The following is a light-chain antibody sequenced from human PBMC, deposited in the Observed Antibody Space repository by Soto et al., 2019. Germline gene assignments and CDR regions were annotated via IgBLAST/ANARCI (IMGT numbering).Light chain of an antibody. CDR2: GAS. Sequence: EILLTQSPGTLSLSPGERATLSCRASQSVSSSYLAWYQQKPGKAPRLLIYGASNTATGIPDRLSGSGSGTDFTLTISRLEPEDFAVYYCQRYGSSGTFGQGTKVDIK. CDR1: QSVSSSY. CDR3: QRYGSSGT. J-gene: IGKJ1*01. V-gene: IGKV3-20*01.